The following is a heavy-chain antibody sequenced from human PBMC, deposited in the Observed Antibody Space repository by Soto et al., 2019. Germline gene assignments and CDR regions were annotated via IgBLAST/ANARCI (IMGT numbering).Heavy chain of an antibody. V-gene: IGHV4-34*01. CDR1: GGSFSGYY. Sequence: SETLSLTCAVYGGSFSGYYWSWIRQPPGKGLEWIGEINHSGSTNYNPSLKSRVTISVDTSKNQFSLKLSSVTAADTAVYYCARGRGSGDSPVSDYWGQGTLVTVSS. J-gene: IGHJ4*02. CDR2: INHSGST. D-gene: IGHD3-10*01. CDR3: ARGRGSGDSPVSDY.